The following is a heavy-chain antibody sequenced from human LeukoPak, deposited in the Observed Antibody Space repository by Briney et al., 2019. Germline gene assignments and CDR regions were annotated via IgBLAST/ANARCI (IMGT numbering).Heavy chain of an antibody. J-gene: IGHJ6*03. Sequence: SVKVSCKASGGTFSSYAISWARQAPGQGLEWMGGIIPIFGTANYAQKFQGRVTITADESTSTTYMELSSLTSEDTAVYYCATSGGDYYYYSLDVWGKGTPVTISS. CDR3: ATSGGDYYYYSLDV. CDR2: IIPIFGTA. V-gene: IGHV1-69*13. D-gene: IGHD3-10*01. CDR1: GGTFSSYA.